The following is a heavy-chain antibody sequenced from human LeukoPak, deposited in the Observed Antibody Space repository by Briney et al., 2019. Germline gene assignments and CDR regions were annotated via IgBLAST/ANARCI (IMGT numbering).Heavy chain of an antibody. J-gene: IGHJ4*02. CDR1: GFTFSSYW. V-gene: IGHV3-74*01. Sequence: GGSLRLSCAASGFTFSSYWMHWVRQAPGKGLVWVSRINSDGSSTSYADSVKGRFTISRDNAKNTLYLQMNSLRAEDTAVYYCAGDGSGSYFLDSWGQGTLVIVSS. CDR3: AGDGSGSYFLDS. D-gene: IGHD3-10*01. CDR2: INSDGSST.